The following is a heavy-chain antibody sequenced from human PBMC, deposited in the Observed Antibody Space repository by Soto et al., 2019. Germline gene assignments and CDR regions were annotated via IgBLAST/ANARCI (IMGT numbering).Heavy chain of an antibody. CDR2: INSDGSST. Sequence: GSLRLSCAASGFTFSSYWMHWVRQAPGKGLVWVSRINSDGSSTSYADSVRGRFTISRDNAKNTLYLQMNSLRGEDTAVYYCTRDPAPAGWFDYWGRGTLVTVSS. CDR1: GFTFSSYW. J-gene: IGHJ5*01. V-gene: IGHV3-74*01. CDR3: TRDPAPAGWFDY. D-gene: IGHD6-13*01.